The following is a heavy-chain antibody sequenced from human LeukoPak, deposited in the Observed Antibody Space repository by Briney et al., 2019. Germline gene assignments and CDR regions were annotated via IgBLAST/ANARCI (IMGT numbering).Heavy chain of an antibody. CDR2: ISRTSTMK. V-gene: IGHV3-48*04. CDR1: GISFSDYT. CDR3: ARELSIAAALDY. Sequence: GGSLRLSCAASGISFSDYTMNWVRQAPGKGLEWVAYISRTSTMKHYADSVRGRFIISRDNAKKSLYLQMNNLRAEDTAVYYCARELSIAAALDYWGQGTLVTVSS. J-gene: IGHJ4*02. D-gene: IGHD6-13*01.